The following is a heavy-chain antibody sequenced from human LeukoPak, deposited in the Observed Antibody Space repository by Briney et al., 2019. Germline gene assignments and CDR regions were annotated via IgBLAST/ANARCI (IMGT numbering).Heavy chain of an antibody. V-gene: IGHV4-39*01. D-gene: IGHD2-15*01. CDR1: GGSISSSSYY. CDR2: IYYSGST. CDR3: ARGTWERCSGGSCSFATGGGYYMDV. J-gene: IGHJ6*03. Sequence: SETLPLTCTVSGGSISSSSYYWGWIRQPPGKGLEWIGSIYYSGSTYYNPSLKSRVTISVDTSKNQFSLKLSSVTAADTAVYYCARGTWERCSGGSCSFATGGGYYMDVWGKGTTVTVSS.